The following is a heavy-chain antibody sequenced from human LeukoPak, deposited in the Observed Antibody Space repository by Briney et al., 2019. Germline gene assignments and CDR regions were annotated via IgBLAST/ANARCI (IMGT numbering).Heavy chain of an antibody. D-gene: IGHD3-10*01. CDR1: GFTFSSYS. Sequence: GGSLRLSCAASGFTFSSYSMNWVRQAPGKGLQWVSSITSSSSYIYYADSVKGRFTISRDNSKNTLYLQMNSLRAEDTAVYYCARPMEGYSGSGSWYFDYWGQGTLVTVSS. CDR3: ARPMEGYSGSGSWYFDY. CDR2: ITSSSSYI. J-gene: IGHJ4*02. V-gene: IGHV3-21*01.